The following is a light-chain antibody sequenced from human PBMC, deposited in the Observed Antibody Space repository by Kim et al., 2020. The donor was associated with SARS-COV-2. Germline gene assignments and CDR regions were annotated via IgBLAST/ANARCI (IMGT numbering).Light chain of an antibody. CDR3: CSYARACYG. Sequence: PGHSINIACTGSSSEVDAYYNVSWYQPHPGRTPKLIISQVSKGTSGVPDRFSGSKAGNTAFLSVSRIQAEDEADYNCCSYARACYGFGTGTKVTFL. CDR1: SSEVDAYYN. J-gene: IGLJ1*01. V-gene: IGLV2-11*03. CDR2: QVS.